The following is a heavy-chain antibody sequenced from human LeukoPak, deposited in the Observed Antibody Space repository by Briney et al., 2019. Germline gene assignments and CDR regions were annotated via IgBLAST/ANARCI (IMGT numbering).Heavy chain of an antibody. CDR2: IIPIFGTA. CDR3: AREEVSGSYYLSY. CDR1: GGTFSSYA. Sequence: ASVKVSCKASGGTFSSYAISWVRQAPGQGLEWMGGIIPIFGTANYAQKFQGRVTITADESTSTAYMELSSLRSEDTAVYYCAREEVSGSYYLSYWGQGTLVTVSS. J-gene: IGHJ4*02. D-gene: IGHD1-26*01. V-gene: IGHV1-69*13.